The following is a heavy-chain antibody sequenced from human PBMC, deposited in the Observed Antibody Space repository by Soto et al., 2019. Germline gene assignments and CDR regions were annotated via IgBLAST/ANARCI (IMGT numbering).Heavy chain of an antibody. D-gene: IGHD1-7*01. V-gene: IGHV1-69*01. CDR3: AEGTGPNPYYYYGMDV. Sequence: QVQLVQSGAEVKKPGSSVKVSCKASGGTFSSYAISWVRQAPGQGLELMGGIIPIFGTANYAQKFQGRVTITADESTSTAYMELSSLRSEDKAVYYCAEGTGPNPYYYYGMDVWGPWTTVTVSS. CDR2: IIPIFGTA. J-gene: IGHJ6*02. CDR1: GGTFSSYA.